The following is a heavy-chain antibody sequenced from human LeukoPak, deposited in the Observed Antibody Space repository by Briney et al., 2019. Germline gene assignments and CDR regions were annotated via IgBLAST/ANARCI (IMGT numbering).Heavy chain of an antibody. Sequence: GGSLRLSCAASGFTFSSYAMHWVRQAPGKGLEWVAVISYDGSNKYYADSVKGRFTISRDNSKNTLYLQMNSLRAEDTAVYFCARDYIGGWNDHWGQGTLVTVSS. D-gene: IGHD3-16*01. V-gene: IGHV3-30*04. J-gene: IGHJ4*02. CDR3: ARDYIGGWNDH. CDR1: GFTFSSYA. CDR2: ISYDGSNK.